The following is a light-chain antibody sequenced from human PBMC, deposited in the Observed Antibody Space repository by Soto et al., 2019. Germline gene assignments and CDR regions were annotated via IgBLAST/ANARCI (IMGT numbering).Light chain of an antibody. J-gene: IGKJ1*01. CDR2: GPS. CDR3: QQYNNWPRT. Sequence: EIVLTQSPATLSLSPRERATLSCRASQRVSRNLAWYQQKPGQAPRLLIYGPSTRATGIPARFSGSGSGTEFTLTISSLQSEDFALYYCQQYNNWPRTFGQGTKVDIK. V-gene: IGKV3-15*01. CDR1: QRVSRN.